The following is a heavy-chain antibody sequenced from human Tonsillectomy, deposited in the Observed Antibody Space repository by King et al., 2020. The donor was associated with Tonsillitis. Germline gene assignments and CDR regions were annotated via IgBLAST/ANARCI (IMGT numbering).Heavy chain of an antibody. D-gene: IGHD1-26*01. CDR1: GDSMSGYH. Sequence: QVQLQESGPGLVKPSETLSLTCIVSGDSMSGYHWSWLGPSPGKGLELIGYIFYNWNNNNCNPSLKSRITISLDTAKNQFSLKLSSVTAADTAVYFCARDNMGSLDYWGQGILVTVSS. J-gene: IGHJ4*02. CDR2: IFYNWNNN. CDR3: ARDNMGSLDY. V-gene: IGHV4-59*01.